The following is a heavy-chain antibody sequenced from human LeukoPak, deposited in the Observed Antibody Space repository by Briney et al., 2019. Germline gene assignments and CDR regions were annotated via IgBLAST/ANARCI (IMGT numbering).Heavy chain of an antibody. V-gene: IGHV3-30*02. D-gene: IGHD6-13*01. Sequence: GGSLRLSCAASGFTFSSYGMHWVRQAPGKGLEWVAFIRYDGSNKYYADSVKGRFTISRDNSKNTLYLQMNSLRAEDTAVYYCARDRIEIAAAGRDYYYMDVWGKGTTVTVSS. J-gene: IGHJ6*03. CDR1: GFTFSSYG. CDR2: IRYDGSNK. CDR3: ARDRIEIAAAGRDYYYMDV.